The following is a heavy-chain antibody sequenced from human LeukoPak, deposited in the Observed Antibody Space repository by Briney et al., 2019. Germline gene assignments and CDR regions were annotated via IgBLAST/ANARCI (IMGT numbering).Heavy chain of an antibody. V-gene: IGHV1-18*01. D-gene: IGHD3-22*01. CDR3: AREPHLGDSWHYYDSSGYTYYFDY. Sequence: ASVKVSCTASGYTFTSYGISWVRQAPGQGLEWMGWISAYNGNTNYAQKLQGRVTMTTDTSTSTAYMELRSLRSDDTAVYYCAREPHLGDSWHYYDSSGYTYYFDYWGQGTLVTVSS. J-gene: IGHJ4*02. CDR1: GYTFTSYG. CDR2: ISAYNGNT.